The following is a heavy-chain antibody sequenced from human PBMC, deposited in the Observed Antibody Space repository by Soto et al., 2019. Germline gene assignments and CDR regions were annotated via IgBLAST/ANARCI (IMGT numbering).Heavy chain of an antibody. CDR1: GFTFSSYG. V-gene: IGHV3-33*01. D-gene: IGHD2-15*01. Sequence: GGSLRLSCAASGFTFSSYGMHWVRQAPGKGLEWVAVIWYDGSNKYYADSVKGRFTISRDNSKNTLYLQMNSLRAEDTAVYYCARDRDIVVVVAASYYMDVWGKGTTVTVSS. CDR2: IWYDGSNK. J-gene: IGHJ6*03. CDR3: ARDRDIVVVVAASYYMDV.